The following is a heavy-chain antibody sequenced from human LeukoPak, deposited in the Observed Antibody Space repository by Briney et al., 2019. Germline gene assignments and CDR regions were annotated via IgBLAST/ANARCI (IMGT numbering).Heavy chain of an antibody. D-gene: IGHD5-12*01. CDR1: GYTFTSYD. V-gene: IGHV1-18*01. CDR3: ARTSSTLWLRTPGGDY. Sequence: ASVKVSCKASGYTFTSYDISWVRQATGQGLEWMGWISAYNGNTNYAQKLQGRVTMTTDTSTSTAYMELRSLRSDDTAVYYCARTSSTLWLRTPGGDYWGQGTLVTVSS. CDR2: ISAYNGNT. J-gene: IGHJ4*02.